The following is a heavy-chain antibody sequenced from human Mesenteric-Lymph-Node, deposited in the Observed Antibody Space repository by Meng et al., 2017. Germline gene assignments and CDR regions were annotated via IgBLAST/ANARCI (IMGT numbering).Heavy chain of an antibody. CDR1: GVSISTYY. D-gene: IGHD1-14*01. CDR3: TRGIDRAKSGDY. CDR2: ISNSGTT. V-gene: IGHV4-59*12. Sequence: SETLSLTCTVSGVSISTYYWTWIRQSPGKGLEWIGYISNSGTTTYNPSLKSRVTISEDTSKNQFSLRLNSVTAADTAVYFCTRGIDRAKSGDYWGQGTLVTVSS. J-gene: IGHJ4*02.